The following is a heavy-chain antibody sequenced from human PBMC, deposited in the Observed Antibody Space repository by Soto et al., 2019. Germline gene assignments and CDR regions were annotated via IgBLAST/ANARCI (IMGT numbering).Heavy chain of an antibody. D-gene: IGHD5-18*01. J-gene: IGHJ4*02. Sequence: QVQLVQSGAEVKKPGASVKVSCKASGYTFTSYGISWVRQAPGQGLEWMGWINAYNGNTKYAQKLQGRVTMTTDTAASTGYMELRSLRSDDTAVYDCARDQAMAQFDYWGQGTLVTVSS. CDR1: GYTFTSYG. V-gene: IGHV1-18*01. CDR2: INAYNGNT. CDR3: ARDQAMAQFDY.